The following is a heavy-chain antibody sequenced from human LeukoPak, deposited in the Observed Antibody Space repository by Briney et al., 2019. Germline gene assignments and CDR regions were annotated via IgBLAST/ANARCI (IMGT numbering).Heavy chain of an antibody. CDR1: GYTFTSYA. CDR2: ISAGNGNT. J-gene: IGHJ4*02. CDR3: ARERLDTAMVFDY. D-gene: IGHD5-18*01. Sequence: ASVKVSCKASGYTFTSYAMHWVRQAPGQRLEWMGWISAGNGNTKYSQKFQGRVTITRDTSASTAYMELSSLRSEDTAVYYCARERLDTAMVFDYWGQGTLVTVSS. V-gene: IGHV1-3*01.